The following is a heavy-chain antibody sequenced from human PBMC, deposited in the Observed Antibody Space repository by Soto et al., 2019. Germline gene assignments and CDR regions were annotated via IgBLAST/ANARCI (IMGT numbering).Heavy chain of an antibody. Sequence: LRLSCEASGFDFRIYEMNWVRQAPGKGLEWLSYIGSTGSTIYYADSVKGRFTISRDDGKNSVYLQMNTLRAEDTAVYYCARRGYSGYDWGWYFDFWGQGTPVTV. CDR3: ARRGYSGYDWGWYFDF. J-gene: IGHJ4*02. V-gene: IGHV3-48*03. CDR1: GFDFRIYE. CDR2: IGSTGSTI. D-gene: IGHD5-12*01.